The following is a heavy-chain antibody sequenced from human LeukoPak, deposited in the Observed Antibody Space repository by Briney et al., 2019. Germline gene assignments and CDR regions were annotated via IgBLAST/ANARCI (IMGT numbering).Heavy chain of an antibody. D-gene: IGHD3-3*01. CDR2: IIPIFGTA. J-gene: IGHJ5*02. Sequence: SVKVSCKASGYTFTSYYMHWVRQAPGQGLEWMGGIIPIFGTANYAQKFQGRVTITTDESTSTAYMELSSLRSEDTAVYYCARGVDITIFGVVINENWFDPWGQGTLVTVSS. V-gene: IGHV1-69*05. CDR1: GYTFTSYY. CDR3: ARGVDITIFGVVINENWFDP.